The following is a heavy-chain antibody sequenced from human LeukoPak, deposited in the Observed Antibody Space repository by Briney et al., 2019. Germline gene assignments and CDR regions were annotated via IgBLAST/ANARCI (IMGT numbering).Heavy chain of an antibody. CDR3: ARGFRYYYDSSGYYY. J-gene: IGHJ4*02. CDR2: INTDGGST. Sequence: GGSLRLSCAASGFTFSSYWMHWVRQAPGKGLVWVSRINTDGGSTSYADSVKGRFTISRDNAKNTLYLQMNSLRAEDTAVYYCARGFRYYYDSSGYYYWGQGTLVTVSS. D-gene: IGHD3-22*01. CDR1: GFTFSSYW. V-gene: IGHV3-74*01.